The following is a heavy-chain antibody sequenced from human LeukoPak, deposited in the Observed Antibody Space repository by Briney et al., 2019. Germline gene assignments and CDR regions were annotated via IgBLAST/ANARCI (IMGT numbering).Heavy chain of an antibody. V-gene: IGHV3-48*03. CDR1: GFTFSSYE. CDR2: ISSSGGTI. D-gene: IGHD2-21*02. J-gene: IGHJ4*02. Sequence: GGSLRLSCAASGFTFSSYEMNWVRQAPGKGLEWVSYISSSGGTIYYADSVKGRFTISRDNAKNSLYLQMNSLRAEDTAVYYCAGTQRYCGGDCYSDYWGQGTLVTVSS. CDR3: AGTQRYCGGDCYSDY.